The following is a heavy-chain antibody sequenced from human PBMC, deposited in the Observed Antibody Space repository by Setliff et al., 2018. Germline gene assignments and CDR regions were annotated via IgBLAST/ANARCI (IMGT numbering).Heavy chain of an antibody. J-gene: IGHJ4*02. CDR3: ARESRYYYDNLGTLDY. CDR1: GGSISRSY. CDR2: IYISGSA. Sequence: SETLSLTCTVSGGSISRSYWSWIRQPAGKGLEWIGHIYISGSANYNPSLKSRVTISVDTSKNQFSLKLSSVTAADTAVYYCARESRYYYDNLGTLDYWGQGTLVTVSS. V-gene: IGHV4-4*07. D-gene: IGHD3-22*01.